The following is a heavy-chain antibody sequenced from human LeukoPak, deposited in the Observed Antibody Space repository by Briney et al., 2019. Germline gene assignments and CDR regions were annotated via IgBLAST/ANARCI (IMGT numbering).Heavy chain of an antibody. J-gene: IGHJ4*02. Sequence: PGGSLRLSCAASGFTFRSYWMHWVRQAPGKGLVWVSRINIDGSSGSYADSVEGRFTISRDNAKNTLYLQMNSLRAEDTAVYYCARAAEGEYYYGSGSYPFFDYWGQGTLVTVSS. V-gene: IGHV3-74*01. CDR1: GFTFRSYW. D-gene: IGHD3-10*01. CDR2: INIDGSSG. CDR3: ARAAEGEYYYGSGSYPFFDY.